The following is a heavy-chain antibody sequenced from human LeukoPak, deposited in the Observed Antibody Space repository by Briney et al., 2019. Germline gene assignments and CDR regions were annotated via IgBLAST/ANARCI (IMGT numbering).Heavy chain of an antibody. D-gene: IGHD3-10*01. J-gene: IGHJ5*02. CDR1: GGSISSYY. Sequence: SETLSLTCTVSGGSISSYYWSWIRQPPGKGLEWIGYIYSSGSTSYNPSLKSRVTMSVDTPKNQFSLKLSSVTAADTAVYYCARDPWFGELSSYWFDPWGQGTLVTVSS. V-gene: IGHV4-59*12. CDR2: IYSSGST. CDR3: ARDPWFGELSSYWFDP.